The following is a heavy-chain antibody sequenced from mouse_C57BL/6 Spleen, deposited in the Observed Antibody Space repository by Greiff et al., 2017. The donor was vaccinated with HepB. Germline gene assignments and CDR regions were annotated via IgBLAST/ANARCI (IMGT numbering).Heavy chain of an antibody. CDR2: ISYDGSN. CDR1: GYSITSGYY. V-gene: IGHV3-6*01. CDR3: ARGEVYAIDY. J-gene: IGHJ4*01. Sequence: EVKLMESGPGLVKPSQSLSLTCSVTGYSITSGYYWNWIRQFPGNILEWMGYISYDGSNNYNPSLKNRISITRDTSKNQFFLKLNSVTTEDTATYYCARGEVYAIDYWGQGTSVTVSS.